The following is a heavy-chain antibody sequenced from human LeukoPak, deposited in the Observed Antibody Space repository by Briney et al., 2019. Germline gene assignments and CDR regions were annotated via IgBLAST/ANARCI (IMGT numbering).Heavy chain of an antibody. J-gene: IGHJ4*02. Sequence: GGSLPLSCAASGFTFSSYGINWVRQAPGKGLEWVSHITSSGEITHYADSVKGRFTVSRDNAKNSLYLQMNSLRAEDTAVYYCARENAVATGAFDYWGQGTLVTVSS. CDR2: ITSSGEIT. CDR3: ARENAVATGAFDY. D-gene: IGHD5-12*01. CDR1: GFTFSSYG. V-gene: IGHV3-48*01.